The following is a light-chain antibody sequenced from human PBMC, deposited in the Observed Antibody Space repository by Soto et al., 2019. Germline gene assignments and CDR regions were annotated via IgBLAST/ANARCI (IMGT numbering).Light chain of an antibody. CDR2: GAS. J-gene: IGKJ5*01. Sequence: EIVLTQSPGALSLSPGERATLSCRASQSVSSSYLAWYQQKPGQAPTLLIYGASSRATGIPDRFSGSGSGTGFSLPISRLEPEDLAVYYCQQYGSIPITFGQGTRLAIQ. V-gene: IGKV3-20*01. CDR1: QSVSSSY. CDR3: QQYGSIPIT.